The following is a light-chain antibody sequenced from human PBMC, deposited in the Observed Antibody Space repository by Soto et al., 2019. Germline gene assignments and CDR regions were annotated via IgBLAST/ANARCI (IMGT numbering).Light chain of an antibody. CDR3: CSYAGSSTYYV. CDR1: SSDVGSYNL. Sequence: ALTQPASVSGSPGQSITISCTGTSSDVGSYNLVSWYQQHPGKAPKLMIYEGSKRPSGVSNRFSGSKSGNTASLTISGLQAEDEADYYCCSYAGSSTYYVFGTG. J-gene: IGLJ1*01. V-gene: IGLV2-23*01. CDR2: EGS.